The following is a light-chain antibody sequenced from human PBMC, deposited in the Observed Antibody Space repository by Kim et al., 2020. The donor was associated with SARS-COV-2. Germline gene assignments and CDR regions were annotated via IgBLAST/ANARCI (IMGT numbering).Light chain of an antibody. V-gene: IGKV3-15*01. CDR1: QSISSN. J-gene: IGKJ5*01. CDR3: QQHHYWRA. CDR2: GAS. Sequence: PEQSPTRTSRARQSISSNLCWYQQTPGPPPRVLLYGASTRAAGIPARFSGSGSGTEFTLTISSLQSDGFATYYCQQHHYWRAFGRGTRLEIK.